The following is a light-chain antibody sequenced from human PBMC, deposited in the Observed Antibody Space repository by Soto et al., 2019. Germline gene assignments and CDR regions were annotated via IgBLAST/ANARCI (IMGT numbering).Light chain of an antibody. CDR2: DAS. CDR1: QSVTSY. CDR3: PQRSNWPLT. J-gene: IGKJ4*01. Sequence: EIVLTQSPATLSLSPGERVTLSCRASQSVTSYLAWYQLKPGQAPRLLIYDASSRATGIPARFSGSGSGTDFTLTISRLEPEDSAVYYCPQRSNWPLTFGGGTKVPIK. V-gene: IGKV3-11*01.